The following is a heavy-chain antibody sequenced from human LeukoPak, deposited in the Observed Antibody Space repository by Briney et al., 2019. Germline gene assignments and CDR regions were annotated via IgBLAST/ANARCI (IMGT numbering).Heavy chain of an antibody. Sequence: GGSLRLSCTASGFSFSDYYMSWIRQAPGKGLEWISYISSRSTYISDADSVKGRFTISRDNAKNLLFLQMNSLRVEDTAIYYCATLLQGDGMDVWGKGTTVTVSS. CDR1: GFSFSDYY. V-gene: IGHV3-11*06. J-gene: IGHJ6*04. D-gene: IGHD4-11*01. CDR3: ATLLQGDGMDV. CDR2: ISSRSTYI.